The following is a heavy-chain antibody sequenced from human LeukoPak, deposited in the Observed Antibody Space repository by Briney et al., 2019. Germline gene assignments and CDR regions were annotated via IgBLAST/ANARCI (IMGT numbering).Heavy chain of an antibody. V-gene: IGHV1-18*01. CDR2: ISAYNGNT. CDR1: GYTFTSYG. J-gene: IGHJ5*02. Sequence: ASVKVSCKASGYTFTSYGNSWVRQAPGQGLEWMGWISAYNGNTNYAQKLQGRVTMTTDTSTSTAYMELRSLRSDDTAVYYCARGSWGAIVVVPTNWFDPWGQGTLVTVSS. CDR3: ARGSWGAIVVVPTNWFDP. D-gene: IGHD2-2*01.